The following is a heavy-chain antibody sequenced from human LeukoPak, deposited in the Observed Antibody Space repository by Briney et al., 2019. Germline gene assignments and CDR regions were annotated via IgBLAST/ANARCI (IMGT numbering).Heavy chain of an antibody. J-gene: IGHJ5*02. V-gene: IGHV3-11*04. Sequence: LGGSLRLSCAASGFTFSDYYMSWIRQAPGKGLEWVSYISSSGSTIYYADPVKGRFTISRDNAKNSLYLQMNSLRAEDTAVYYCARETRWLQLPDWFDPWGQGTLVTVSS. D-gene: IGHD5-24*01. CDR2: ISSSGSTI. CDR1: GFTFSDYY. CDR3: ARETRWLQLPDWFDP.